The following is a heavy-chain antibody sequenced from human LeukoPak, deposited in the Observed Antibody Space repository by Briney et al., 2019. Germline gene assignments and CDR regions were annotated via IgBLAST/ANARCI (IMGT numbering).Heavy chain of an antibody. Sequence: GGSLRLSCAASGFTFSSYSMNWVRQAPGKGLEWVSSISSSSSYIYYADSVKGRFTISRDNAKNSLYLQMNSLRAEDTAVYYCARVIPVRGVIMPAIWGQGTLVTVSS. CDR1: GFTFSSYS. D-gene: IGHD3-10*01. J-gene: IGHJ4*02. CDR3: ARVIPVRGVIMPAI. CDR2: ISSSSSYI. V-gene: IGHV3-21*01.